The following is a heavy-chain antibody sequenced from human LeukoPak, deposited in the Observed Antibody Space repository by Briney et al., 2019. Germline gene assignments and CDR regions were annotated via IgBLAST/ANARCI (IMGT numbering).Heavy chain of an antibody. V-gene: IGHV3-9*01. D-gene: IGHD5-18*01. CDR1: GFTFEKYA. CDR2: ISWNSGSI. J-gene: IGHJ4*02. Sequence: PGGSLRLSCVASGFTFEKYAMHWVRQAPGKGLEWVSGISWNSGSIGYADFAKGRFTISRDNARNSLFLQMNTLKPEDTALYYCAKDRDPPYIGNSYGYYSDYWGQGTLVTVSS. CDR3: AKDRDPPYIGNSYGYYSDY.